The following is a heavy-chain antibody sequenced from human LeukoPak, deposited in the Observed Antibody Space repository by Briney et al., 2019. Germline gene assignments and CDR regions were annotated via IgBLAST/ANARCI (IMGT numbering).Heavy chain of an antibody. CDR2: IRGTSSYI. CDR3: PGSQYGSGSYHIDY. CDR1: GFTFSSYS. J-gene: IGHJ4*02. Sequence: GGSLRLSCAASGFTFSSYSMNWVRQAAGKGLEWVSFIRGTSSYIYYPDSVKGRFTTSRDNAKNSLYLQMNSLRAEDTAVYYCPGSQYGSGSYHIDYCGQGTLVTVSS. V-gene: IGHV3-21*01. D-gene: IGHD3-10*01.